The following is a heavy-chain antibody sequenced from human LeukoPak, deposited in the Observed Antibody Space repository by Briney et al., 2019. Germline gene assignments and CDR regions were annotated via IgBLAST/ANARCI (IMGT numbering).Heavy chain of an antibody. J-gene: IGHJ4*02. D-gene: IGHD5-18*01. CDR2: ISGSGGST. Sequence: GGSLRLSCAASGFTFCSYAMSWVHQAPGKGLQWVSAISGSGGSTYYADSVKGRFTISRDNSKNTLYLQMNSLRAEDTAVYYCAKLAPVDTAMVNYFDYWGQGTLVTVSS. CDR1: GFTFCSYA. CDR3: AKLAPVDTAMVNYFDY. V-gene: IGHV3-23*01.